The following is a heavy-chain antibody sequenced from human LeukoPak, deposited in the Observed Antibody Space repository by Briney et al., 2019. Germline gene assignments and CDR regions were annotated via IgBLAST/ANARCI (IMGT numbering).Heavy chain of an antibody. D-gene: IGHD3-22*01. CDR1: GFTFSSYG. V-gene: IGHV3-30*18. CDR3: AKARYYYDSSGYWGIDY. J-gene: IGHJ4*02. CDR2: ISYDGSNK. Sequence: PGGSLRLSCAASGFTFSSYGMHWVRQAPGKGPEWVAVISYDGSNKYYADSVKGRFTISRDNSKNTLYLQMNSLRAEDTAVYYCAKARYYYDSSGYWGIDYWGQGTLVTVSS.